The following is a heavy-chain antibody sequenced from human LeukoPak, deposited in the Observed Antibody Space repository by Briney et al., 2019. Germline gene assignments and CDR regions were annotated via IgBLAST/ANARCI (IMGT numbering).Heavy chain of an antibody. J-gene: IGHJ4*02. CDR1: GYTFTSYA. V-gene: IGHV1-3*01. D-gene: IGHD5-18*01. CDR2: INAGNGNT. CDR3: ARVVRGYSYGTFDY. Sequence: ASVKVSCKASGYTFTSYAMHWVRQAPGQRLEWMGWINAGNGNTKYSQKFQGRVTTTRDTSASTAYMELSSLRSEDTAVYYCARVVRGYSYGTFDYWGQGTLVTVSS.